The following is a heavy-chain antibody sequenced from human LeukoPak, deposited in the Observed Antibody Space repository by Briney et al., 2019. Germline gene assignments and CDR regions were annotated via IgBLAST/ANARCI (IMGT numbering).Heavy chain of an antibody. Sequence: EASVKVSCKASGYTFNSYGISWVRQAPGQGLEWMGWISAYNGNTNYAQKLQGRVTMTTDTSTSTAYMELRSLRSDDTAVYYCASLGEAGTFDYWGQGTLVTVSS. V-gene: IGHV1-18*01. CDR3: ASLGEAGTFDY. J-gene: IGHJ4*02. D-gene: IGHD3-10*01. CDR2: ISAYNGNT. CDR1: GYTFNSYG.